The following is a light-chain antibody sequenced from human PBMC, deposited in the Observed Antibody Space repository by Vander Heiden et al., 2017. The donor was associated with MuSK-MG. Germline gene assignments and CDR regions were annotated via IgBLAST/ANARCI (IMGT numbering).Light chain of an antibody. Sequence: DVVMTQSTLSLHVTLGQTASISCRSSQSLVYSDGNSYLNGFHQRPGQSPRRLSASVSNRDSVVQDRFSSSGSGTYFTLKISRVEAEDVGVYYCIQGTHWPPTFGQGTKVESK. J-gene: IGKJ1*01. CDR3: IQGTHWPPT. CDR2: SVS. CDR1: QSLVYSDGNSY. V-gene: IGKV2-30*01.